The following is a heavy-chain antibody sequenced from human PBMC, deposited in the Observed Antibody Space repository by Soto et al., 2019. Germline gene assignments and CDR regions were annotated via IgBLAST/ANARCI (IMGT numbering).Heavy chain of an antibody. J-gene: IGHJ4*02. D-gene: IGHD2-2*02. V-gene: IGHV1-3*01. Sequence: ASVKVSCKASGYTFTSYAMHWVRQAPGQRLEWMGWINAGNGNTEYSQKFQGRVTITRDTSASTAYMELSSLRSEDTAVYYCARDRAGRRHPTYIFDYWGQGTLVTVSS. CDR2: INAGNGNT. CDR1: GYTFTSYA. CDR3: ARDRAGRRHPTYIFDY.